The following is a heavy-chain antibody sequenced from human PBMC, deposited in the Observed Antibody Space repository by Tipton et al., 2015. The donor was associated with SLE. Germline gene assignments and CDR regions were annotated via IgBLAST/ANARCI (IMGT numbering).Heavy chain of an antibody. J-gene: IGHJ4*01. CDR3: ARGGGSSSSCQDFDF. V-gene: IGHV4-59*01. D-gene: IGHD2-2*01. CDR1: GGSISPYY. CDR2: INYSGST. Sequence: TLSLTCTVSGGSISPYYWAWIRQPPGKGLEWIGCINYSGSTNYNPSLKRRVTISVDTSKNQFSLNVNSVTAADTAVYYCARGGGSSSSCQDFDFWGHGTLVTVSS.